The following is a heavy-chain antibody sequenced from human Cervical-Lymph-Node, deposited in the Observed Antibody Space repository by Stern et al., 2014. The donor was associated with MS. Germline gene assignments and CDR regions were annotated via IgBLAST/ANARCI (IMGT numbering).Heavy chain of an antibody. Sequence: QVQLQESGPGLVKPSGTLSLTCAVSGGSISSSNWWSWVRQPPGKGLEWIGEIFHSGSTNYNPSLKSRVTISVDRSKNQFSLKLTSVTAADTAVYYCARDSGGGYSYGRLFDIWGQGTMVTVSS. V-gene: IGHV4-4*02. CDR3: ARDSGGGYSYGRLFDI. CDR2: IFHSGST. J-gene: IGHJ3*02. D-gene: IGHD5-18*01. CDR1: GGSISSSNW.